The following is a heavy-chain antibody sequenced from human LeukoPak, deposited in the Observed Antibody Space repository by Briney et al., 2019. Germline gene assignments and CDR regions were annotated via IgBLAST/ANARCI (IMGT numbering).Heavy chain of an antibody. CDR2: INHSGST. CDR1: GGSFSGYY. V-gene: IGHV4-34*01. Sequence: SETLSLTCAVCGGSFSGYYWSWLRQPPGKGLEWIGEINHSGSTNYNPSLKSRVSISVDSSKNQFSLKVSSVTAADTAVYYCARGSDTAAGLYWGQGTLVTVSS. J-gene: IGHJ4*02. CDR3: ARGSDTAAGLY. D-gene: IGHD6-13*01.